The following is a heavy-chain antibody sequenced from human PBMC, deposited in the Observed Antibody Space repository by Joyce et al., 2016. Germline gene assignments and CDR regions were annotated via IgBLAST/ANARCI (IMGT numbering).Heavy chain of an antibody. Sequence: EVQLVESGGGLVQPGGSLRLSCAASGFTFSSYWMYWVRKAPGKGLVWVSRMNRDGSSTTYADCVKGRFTISRDNAKNTLYLQMNSLRAEDTAVYYCARLRRWSGPSDCWGQGTLVTVSS. J-gene: IGHJ4*02. D-gene: IGHD4-23*01. CDR2: MNRDGSST. CDR3: ARLRRWSGPSDC. V-gene: IGHV3-74*03. CDR1: GFTFSSYW.